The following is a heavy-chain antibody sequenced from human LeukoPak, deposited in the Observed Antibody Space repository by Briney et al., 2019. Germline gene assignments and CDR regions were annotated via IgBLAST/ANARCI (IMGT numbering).Heavy chain of an antibody. D-gene: IGHD5-18*01. Sequence: GGSLRLSCAASGFTFSSYNMNWVRQAPGKGLEWVAVIWYDGSNKYYADSVKGRFTISRDNSKNTLYLQMNSLRAEDTAVYYCARSSDTAMPHYWGQGTLVTVSS. CDR2: IWYDGSNK. V-gene: IGHV3-33*08. CDR3: ARSSDTAMPHY. CDR1: GFTFSSYN. J-gene: IGHJ4*02.